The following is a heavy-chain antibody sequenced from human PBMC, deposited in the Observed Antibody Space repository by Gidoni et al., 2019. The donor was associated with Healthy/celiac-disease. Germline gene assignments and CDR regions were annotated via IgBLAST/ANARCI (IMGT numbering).Heavy chain of an antibody. Sequence: QVQLVESGGGVVQPGRSLRLSCAASGFTFSSYAMHWVRQAPGKGLEWVAVISYDGSNKYYADSVKGRFTISRDNSKNTLYLQMNSLRAEDTAVYYCARENSDEYYYYYMDVWGKGTTVTVSS. CDR2: ISYDGSNK. J-gene: IGHJ6*03. V-gene: IGHV3-30-3*01. CDR1: GFTFSSYA. CDR3: ARENSDEYYYYYMDV.